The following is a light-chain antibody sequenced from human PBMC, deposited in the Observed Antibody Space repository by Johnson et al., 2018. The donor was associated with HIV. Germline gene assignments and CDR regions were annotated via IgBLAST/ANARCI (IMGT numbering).Light chain of an antibody. Sequence: QSVLTLPPSVSAAPGQKVTISCSGSSSNIGNNYVSWYQQLPGTAPKLLIYDNNKRPSGIPDRFSGSKSGTSATLGITGLQTGDEADYYCGTWDSSLSALAFGTGTKVTVL. CDR3: GTWDSSLSALA. J-gene: IGLJ1*01. V-gene: IGLV1-51*01. CDR1: SSNIGNNY. CDR2: DNN.